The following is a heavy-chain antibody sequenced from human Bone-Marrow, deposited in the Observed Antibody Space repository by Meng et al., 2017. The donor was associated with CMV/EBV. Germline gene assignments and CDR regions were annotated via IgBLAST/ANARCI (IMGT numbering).Heavy chain of an antibody. D-gene: IGHD2-2*02. V-gene: IGHV3-23*01. J-gene: IGHJ6*02. CDR3: AIDQMVRNCTSGICYNYYYGLDV. CDR2: ISASGGST. CDR1: GFTFSNYA. Sequence: GGSLRLSCAASGFTFSNYAMSWVRQAPGKGLEWVSAISASGGSTYYADSVKGRFTISRDNSKNTLYLQMDSLRAEDTAVYYCAIDQMVRNCTSGICYNYYYGLDVWGQGTTVTVSS.